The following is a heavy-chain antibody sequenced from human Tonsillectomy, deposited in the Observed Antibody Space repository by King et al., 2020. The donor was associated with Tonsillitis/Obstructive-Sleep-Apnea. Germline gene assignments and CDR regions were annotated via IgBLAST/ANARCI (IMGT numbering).Heavy chain of an antibody. CDR1: GYTFTSYY. D-gene: IGHD3-3*01. CDR2: INPSSGST. CDR3: ARGKAWVPFWDY. V-gene: IGHV1-46*01. Sequence: QLVQSGAEVKKPGASVKVSCKASGYTFTSYYIHWVRQAPGQGLEWMGIINPSSGSTTYAQKFQGRVTMTRDTSTSTVYKELSSLTSEDTAMYYCARGKAWVPFWDYWGQGTLVTVSS. J-gene: IGHJ4*02.